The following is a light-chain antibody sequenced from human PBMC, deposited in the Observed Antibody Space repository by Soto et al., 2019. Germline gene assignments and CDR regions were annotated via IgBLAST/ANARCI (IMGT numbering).Light chain of an antibody. CDR1: TKDVGFYNY. J-gene: IGLJ3*02. CDR3: SSFAGSYTRV. CDR2: DVS. Sequence: QSVLTQPRSVSGSRGQSVTISCTGTTKDVGFYNYVSWYQQYPGKAPKLMVYDVSKRPSGVPDRFSGSKSGNTASLTISGLQPEDEADYYCSSFAGSYTRVFGGGTKLTVL. V-gene: IGLV2-11*01.